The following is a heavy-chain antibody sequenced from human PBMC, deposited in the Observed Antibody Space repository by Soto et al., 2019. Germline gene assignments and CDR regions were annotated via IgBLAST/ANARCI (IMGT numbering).Heavy chain of an antibody. J-gene: IGHJ4*02. CDR2: ISGSGIPT. CDR3: TKMAGSGNYYSNFDY. CDR1: GFNFVSYA. D-gene: IGHD3-10*01. Sequence: GGSLRLSCVGSGFNFVSYALSWVRQAPGRGLEWISGISGSGIPTDYADSVKGRFSISRDNSKNILYLKMSGLRAEDTAVYYCTKMAGSGNYYSNFDYWGQGTQVTVSS. V-gene: IGHV3-23*01.